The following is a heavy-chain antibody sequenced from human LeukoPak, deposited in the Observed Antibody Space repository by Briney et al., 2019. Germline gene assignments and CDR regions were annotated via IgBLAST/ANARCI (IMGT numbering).Heavy chain of an antibody. D-gene: IGHD1-1*01. Sequence: PSETLSLTCTVSGGSISSSHYYWGWLRQSPGKGLEWIGNFYYRGTTSYNPSLKSRVTISRDTPKNQFFLKLSYVTAADTAMYYCASFWGGGSGNDLYYFDYWGQGTLVTVSS. CDR1: GGSISSSHYY. CDR2: FYYRGTT. CDR3: ASFWGGGSGNDLYYFDY. V-gene: IGHV4-39*01. J-gene: IGHJ4*02.